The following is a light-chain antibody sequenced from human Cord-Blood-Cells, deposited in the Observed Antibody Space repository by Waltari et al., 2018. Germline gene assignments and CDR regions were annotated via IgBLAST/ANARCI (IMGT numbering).Light chain of an antibody. V-gene: IGKV3-11*01. CDR1: QSVSSY. J-gene: IGKJ2*01. CDR3: QQRSNWPPMYT. CDR2: DAS. Sequence: EIVLTQSPATLSLSPGERATLSCRASQSVSSYLAWYQQKHGRAPRLLIYDASNRATGIPARFSGSGSGTDFTLTISSLEPEDFAVYYCQQRSNWPPMYTFGQGTKLEIK.